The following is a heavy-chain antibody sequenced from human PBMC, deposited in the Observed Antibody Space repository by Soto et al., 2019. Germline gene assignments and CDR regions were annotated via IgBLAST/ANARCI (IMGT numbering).Heavy chain of an antibody. CDR1: GGSISSYY. D-gene: IGHD3-10*01. Sequence: PSETLSLTCTVSGGSISSYYWSWIRQPPGKGLEWIGYIYYSGSTNYNPSLKSRVTISVDTSKNQFSLKLSSVTAADTAVYYCATGTSTITMVREYYYYYYMDVWGKGTTVTVSS. CDR3: ATGTSTITMVREYYYYYYMDV. CDR2: IYYSGST. V-gene: IGHV4-59*01. J-gene: IGHJ6*03.